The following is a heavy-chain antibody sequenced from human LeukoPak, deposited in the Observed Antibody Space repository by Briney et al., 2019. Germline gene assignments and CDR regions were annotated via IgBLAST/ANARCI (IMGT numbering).Heavy chain of an antibody. J-gene: IGHJ2*01. CDR3: ARASSPYNWYFDL. CDR1: GWSFSNHG. Sequence: ASVKVSCKASGWSFSNHGICWVRQAPGQGLEGMGWIGADNRDTHYAQKLQGRVTMTTDTYTNTAYMDLRGLRSDDTAVYYCARASSPYNWYFDLWGRGTLVTVSS. D-gene: IGHD4-11*01. CDR2: IGADNRDT. V-gene: IGHV1-18*01.